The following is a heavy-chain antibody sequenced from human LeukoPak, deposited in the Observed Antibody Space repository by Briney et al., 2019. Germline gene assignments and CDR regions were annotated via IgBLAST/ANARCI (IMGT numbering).Heavy chain of an antibody. J-gene: IGHJ4*02. CDR3: AEHLVAATPFCDW. CDR1: GDSIRRHY. Sequence: TVSLTCPVCGDSIRRHYWSWIRQPPAKGLEWIAFIYHSGCTNYNPSLNGRVTIYMNTSKNQFSLSIRSVPAADTAVYYCAEHLVAATPFCDWGGEGTLVTVP. CDR2: IYHSGCT. D-gene: IGHD5-12*01. V-gene: IGHV4-59*08.